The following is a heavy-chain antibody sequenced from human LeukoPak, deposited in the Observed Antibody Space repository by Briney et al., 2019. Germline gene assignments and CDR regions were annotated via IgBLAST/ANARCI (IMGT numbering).Heavy chain of an antibody. Sequence: PSETLSLTCTVSGYSISRGYYWGWIRQPPGKGLEWIGSIYHSGSTYYNASLKSRVTISVDTSKRHFSLKLSSVTAADTAVYYCARIVVRYYMDVWGKGTTVTVSS. D-gene: IGHD2-2*01. CDR3: ARIVVRYYMDV. CDR1: GYSISRGYY. V-gene: IGHV4-38-2*02. J-gene: IGHJ6*03. CDR2: IYHSGST.